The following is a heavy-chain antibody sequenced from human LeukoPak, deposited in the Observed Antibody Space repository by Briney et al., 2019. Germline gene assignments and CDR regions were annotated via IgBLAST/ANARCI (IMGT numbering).Heavy chain of an antibody. J-gene: IGHJ2*01. CDR1: GYSISSGYY. CDR3: ARLDQLIQDYWYFDI. D-gene: IGHD1-1*01. V-gene: IGHV4-38-2*02. Sequence: PSETLSLTCTVSGYSISSGYYWGWIRQPPGKGLEWIGSIYHSGSTYYNPSLKSRVTISVDTSKNQFTLRLTSVTAADTAMFYCARLDQLIQDYWYFDIWGRGTLVTVSS. CDR2: IYHSGST.